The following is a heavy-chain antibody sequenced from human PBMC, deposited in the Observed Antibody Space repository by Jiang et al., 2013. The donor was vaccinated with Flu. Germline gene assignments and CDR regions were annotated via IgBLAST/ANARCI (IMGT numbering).Heavy chain of an antibody. D-gene: IGHD3-10*01. CDR3: AREGKFGEGDY. CDR2: IYYSGST. V-gene: IGHV4-59*01. CDR1: GGSISSYY. Sequence: GSGLVKPSETLSLTCTVSGGSISSYYWSWIRQPPGKGLEWIGYIYYSGSTNYNPSLKSRVTISVDTSKNQFSLKLSSVTAADTAVYYCAREGKFGEGDYWGQGNPGHRLL. J-gene: IGHJ4*02.